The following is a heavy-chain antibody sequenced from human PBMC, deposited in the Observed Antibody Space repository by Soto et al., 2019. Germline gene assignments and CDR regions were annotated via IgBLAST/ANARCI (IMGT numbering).Heavy chain of an antibody. CDR3: ARRYGSYGPASYFDY. V-gene: IGHV4-59*01. J-gene: IGHJ4*02. CDR1: GGSISSYY. Sequence: PSETLSLTCTVSGGSISSYYWSWIRQPPGKGLEWIGYIYYSGSTNYNPSLKSRVTISVDTSKNQFSLKLSSVTAADTAVYYCARRYGSYGPASYFDYWGQGTLVTVSS. D-gene: IGHD1-26*01. CDR2: IYYSGST.